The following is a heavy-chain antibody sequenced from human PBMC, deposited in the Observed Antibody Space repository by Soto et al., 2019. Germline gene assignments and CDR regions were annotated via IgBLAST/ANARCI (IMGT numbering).Heavy chain of an antibody. CDR1: GGSISSGDYY. CDR3: ARVFWLRWWQLLIWIDP. Sequence: PSETLSLTCTVSGGSISSGDYYWSWIRQPPGKGLEWIGYIYYSGSTYYNPSLKSRVTISVDTSKNQFSLKLSSVTAADTAVYYCARVFWLRWWQLLIWIDPPGQATLVTVSS. V-gene: IGHV4-30-4*01. D-gene: IGHD1-26*01. J-gene: IGHJ5*02. CDR2: IYYSGST.